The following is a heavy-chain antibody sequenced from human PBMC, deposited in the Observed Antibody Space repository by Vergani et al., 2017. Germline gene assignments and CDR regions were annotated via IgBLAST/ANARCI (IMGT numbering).Heavy chain of an antibody. D-gene: IGHD3-16*02. V-gene: IGHV1-69*01. CDR2: IIPIFGTA. J-gene: IGHJ5*02. CDR3: ASSYYDYVWGSYRYTPNWFDP. Sequence: QVQLVQSGAEVKKPGSSVKVSCKASGGTFSSYAISWVRQAPGQGLEWMGGIIPIFGTANYAQKFQGRVTITADESTSTAYMELSSLRSDDTAVYYCASSYYDYVWGSYRYTPNWFDPWGQGTLVTVAS. CDR1: GGTFSSYA.